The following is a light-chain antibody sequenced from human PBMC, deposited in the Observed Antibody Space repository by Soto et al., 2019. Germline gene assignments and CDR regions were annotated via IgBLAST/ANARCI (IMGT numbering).Light chain of an antibody. CDR3: QQRSNWPPIT. J-gene: IGKJ5*01. CDR2: GAS. Sequence: EIVLTQSPGTLSLSPGERATFSCRASQSVSSSYIAWYQQKRGQPPRRLISGASMRATGIPDRFSGSGSGTDFTLTISSLEPEDFAVYYCQQRSNWPPITFGQGTRLEIK. V-gene: IGKV3D-20*02. CDR1: QSVSSSY.